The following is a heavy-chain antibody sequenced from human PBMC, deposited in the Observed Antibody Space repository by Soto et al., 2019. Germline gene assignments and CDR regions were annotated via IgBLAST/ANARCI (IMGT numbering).Heavy chain of an antibody. J-gene: IGHJ5*02. D-gene: IGHD1-26*01. CDR3: AREPGGWEKNTWFDP. CDR1: GGSVSSHY. Sequence: PSETLSLTCTVSGGSVSSHYWSWIRQPPGKGLEWIGYIYYTGSTYYNPSLKSRVTMSLDTSRNQLLLPLNSVTAADTAVYYCAREPGGWEKNTWFDPWGAGPRVTLPS. V-gene: IGHV4-59*02. CDR2: IYYTGST.